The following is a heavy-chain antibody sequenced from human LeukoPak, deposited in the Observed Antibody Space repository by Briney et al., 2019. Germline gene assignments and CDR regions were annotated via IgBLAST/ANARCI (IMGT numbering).Heavy chain of an antibody. Sequence: GGTLRLSYAPSRFTFSSYAMSWVRQAPGKGLEWVPVISGGGSGTDYADTVRGRFTISRDNSKNTVYLQMNSLRAEDTAIYYCAKAVGSSGYFSRDAFDIWGQGTMVTVSS. J-gene: IGHJ3*02. CDR1: RFTFSSYA. V-gene: IGHV3-23*01. D-gene: IGHD3-22*01. CDR2: ISGGGSGT. CDR3: AKAVGSSGYFSRDAFDI.